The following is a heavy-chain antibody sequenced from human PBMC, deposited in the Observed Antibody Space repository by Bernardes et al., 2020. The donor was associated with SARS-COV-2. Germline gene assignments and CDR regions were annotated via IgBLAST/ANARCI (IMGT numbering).Heavy chain of an antibody. CDR3: ARGQLLRAYYYYGMDV. CDR1: GDAISRHY. V-gene: IGHV4-59*11. Sequence: SETLSLTCTVSGDAISRHYLSWIRQPPGKGLEWIGNHHLSGITKYNPSLKSRVTISVDTSKKQFSLKLTSVTAADTAVYYCARGQLLRAYYYYGMDVWGQGTTVTVSS. J-gene: IGHJ6*02. CDR2: HHLSGIT. D-gene: IGHD3-22*01.